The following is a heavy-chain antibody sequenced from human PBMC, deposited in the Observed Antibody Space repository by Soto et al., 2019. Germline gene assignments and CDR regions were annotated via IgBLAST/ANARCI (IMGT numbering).Heavy chain of an antibody. Sequence: GGSLRLSCTASGFTFNTHWMHWVRQAPGKGLVWVSRIYFDGITTNYADSVKGRLTVSRDSAKNTVYLHVNTLRDEDTDVYYCARGGAMGVDYWGQGTLVTVYS. CDR3: ARGGAMGVDY. CDR2: IYFDGITT. V-gene: IGHV3-74*01. D-gene: IGHD1-26*01. CDR1: GFTFNTHW. J-gene: IGHJ4*02.